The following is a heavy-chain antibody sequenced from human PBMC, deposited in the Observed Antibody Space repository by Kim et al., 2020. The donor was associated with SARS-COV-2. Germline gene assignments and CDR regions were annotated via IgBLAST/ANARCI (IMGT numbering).Heavy chain of an antibody. J-gene: IGHJ4*02. CDR3: AKDKSSSWSSTRN. CDR1: GFTFSSYG. D-gene: IGHD6-13*01. Sequence: GGSLRLSCAASGFTFSSYGMHWVRQAPGKGLEWVAVIWYDGSNKYYADSVKGRFTISRDNSKNTLYLQMNSLRAEDTAVYYCAKDKSSSWSSTRNWGQGTLVTVSS. V-gene: IGHV3-33*06. CDR2: IWYDGSNK.